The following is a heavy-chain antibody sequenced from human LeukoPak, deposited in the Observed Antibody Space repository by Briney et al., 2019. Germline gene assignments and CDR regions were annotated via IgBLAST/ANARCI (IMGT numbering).Heavy chain of an antibody. CDR3: ARCTLRGSGNPDAFDI. J-gene: IGHJ3*02. CDR1: GGSISSYY. V-gene: IGHV4-59*01. Sequence: SETLSLTCTVSGGSISSYYWSWIRQPPGKGLEWIGYIYYSGSTNYNPSLKSRVTISVDTSKNQFSLKLSSVTAADTAVYYCARCTLRGSGNPDAFDIWGQGTMVTVSS. D-gene: IGHD3-10*01. CDR2: IYYSGST.